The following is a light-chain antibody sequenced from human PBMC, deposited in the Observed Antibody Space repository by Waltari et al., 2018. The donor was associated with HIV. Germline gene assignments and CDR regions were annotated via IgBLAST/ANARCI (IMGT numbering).Light chain of an antibody. CDR2: GAS. V-gene: IGKV3-20*01. Sequence: EIVLTQSPATLSLSPGDSATLSCRASQTISDDYVAWYQQKPGQPPTLLIYGASNRATGIPDRFSGRGSGTDFTLTISRLETEDFALFYCQQYGGSPTFGQGTKV. CDR3: QQYGGSPT. CDR1: QTISDDY. J-gene: IGKJ1*01.